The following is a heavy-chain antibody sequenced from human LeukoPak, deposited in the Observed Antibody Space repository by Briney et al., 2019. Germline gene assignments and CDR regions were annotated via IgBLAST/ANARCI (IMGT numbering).Heavy chain of an antibody. J-gene: IGHJ3*02. CDR2: IYHSGST. Sequence: SETLSLTCAVSGYSISSGYYWGWIRQPPGKGLEWIGSIYHSGSTYYNPSLKSRVTISVDTSKNQFSLKLSSVTAADTAVYYCATGKITTVHAFDIWGQGTMVTVSS. CDR1: GYSISSGYY. V-gene: IGHV4-38-2*01. CDR3: ATGKITTVHAFDI. D-gene: IGHD4-17*01.